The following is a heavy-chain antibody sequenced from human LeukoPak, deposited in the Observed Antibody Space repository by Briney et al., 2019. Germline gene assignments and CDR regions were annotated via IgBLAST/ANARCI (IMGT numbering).Heavy chain of an antibody. V-gene: IGHV3-23*01. CDR1: GFTFSSYA. CDR2: ISGSGGST. J-gene: IGHJ4*02. CDR3: AIEVGYFDC. Sequence: GGSLRLSCAASGFTFSSYAMSWVRQAPGKGLEWVSVISGSGGSTHFADSVEGRFTISRDNSKNTLYLQMNSLRAEDTAVYYCAIEVGYFDCWGQGTLVTVSS. D-gene: IGHD1-26*01.